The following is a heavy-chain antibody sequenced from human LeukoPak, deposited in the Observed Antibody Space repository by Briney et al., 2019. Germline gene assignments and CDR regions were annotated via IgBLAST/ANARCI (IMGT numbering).Heavy chain of an antibody. CDR2: ISYDGSNK. Sequence: GGSLRLSCAASGFTFSSHGMHWVRQAPGKGLEWVAVISYDGSNKYYADSVKGRFTISRDNSKNTLYLQMNSLRAEDTAVYYCAKDGERYYYGSGSDYWGQGTLVTVSS. CDR3: AKDGERYYYGSGSDY. D-gene: IGHD3-10*01. CDR1: GFTFSSHG. J-gene: IGHJ4*02. V-gene: IGHV3-30*18.